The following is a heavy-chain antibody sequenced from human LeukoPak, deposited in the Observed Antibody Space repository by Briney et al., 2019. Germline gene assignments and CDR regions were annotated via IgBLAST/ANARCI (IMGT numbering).Heavy chain of an antibody. Sequence: GGSLRLSCAASGFTFSSYEMNWVRQAPGKGLEWVSSISSSSNYISYADSVKGRFTISRDNAKNSLYLQMNSLRAEDTAVYYCASVTGTTSAFDYWGQGTLVTVSS. V-gene: IGHV3-21*01. CDR2: ISSSSNYI. CDR1: GFTFSSYE. J-gene: IGHJ4*02. CDR3: ASVTGTTSAFDY. D-gene: IGHD1-20*01.